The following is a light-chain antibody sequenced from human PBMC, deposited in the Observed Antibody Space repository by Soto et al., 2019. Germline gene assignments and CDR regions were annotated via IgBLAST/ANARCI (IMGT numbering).Light chain of an antibody. Sequence: EIVLTQSPATLSLSPGERGTLSCRASQSVSSHLAWYQQKPGQAPRLLIYDASKRPTGIPARFSGSGSGTDFTLTISRLEPEDFAVYWCQQYDSSPRTFGQGTKVDIK. CDR2: DAS. V-gene: IGKV3-11*01. CDR3: QQYDSSPRT. CDR1: QSVSSH. J-gene: IGKJ1*01.